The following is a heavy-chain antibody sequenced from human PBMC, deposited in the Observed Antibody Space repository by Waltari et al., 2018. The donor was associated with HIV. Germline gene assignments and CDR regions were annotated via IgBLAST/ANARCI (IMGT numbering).Heavy chain of an antibody. Sequence: QVQLQQWGAGLLKPSETLSLTCAVYGGSFSGYYWSWIRQPPGKGLEWIGEINHSGSTNYNPSLKSRVTISVDTSKNQFSLKLSSVTAADTAVYYCARGGYCSSTSCYSRYYYGMDVWGQGTTVTVSS. J-gene: IGHJ6*02. D-gene: IGHD2-2*01. CDR2: INHSGST. CDR1: GGSFSGYY. CDR3: ARGGYCSSTSCYSRYYYGMDV. V-gene: IGHV4-34*01.